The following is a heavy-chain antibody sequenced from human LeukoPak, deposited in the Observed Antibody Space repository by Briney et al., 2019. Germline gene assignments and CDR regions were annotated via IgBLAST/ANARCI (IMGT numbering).Heavy chain of an antibody. CDR1: GFTFSSYW. CDR2: INTDGTST. D-gene: IGHD1-26*01. Sequence: GGSLRFSCAASGFTFSSYWMHWVRQAPGKGLVWVSRINTDGTSTTYADSVKGRFTISRDNAKNALYLQMNNLRAEDTAVYYCARGCVSSGSYYTVDYWGQGTLVTVSS. V-gene: IGHV3-74*01. CDR3: ARGCVSSGSYYTVDY. J-gene: IGHJ4*02.